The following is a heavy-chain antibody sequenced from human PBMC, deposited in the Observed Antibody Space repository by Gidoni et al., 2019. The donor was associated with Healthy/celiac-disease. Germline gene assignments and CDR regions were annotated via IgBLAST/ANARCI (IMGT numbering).Heavy chain of an antibody. CDR3: ASNGDYDFWSGYYFYYMDV. Sequence: QVQLVQSGAEVKKPGASVKVSCKASGYTFNGYYMHWVRQAPGQGLEWMGWINPNSGGTNYAQKFQGRVTMTRDTSISTAYMELSRLRSDDTAVYYCASNGDYDFWSGYYFYYMDVWGKGTTVTVSS. V-gene: IGHV1-2*02. CDR1: GYTFNGYY. J-gene: IGHJ6*03. CDR2: INPNSGGT. D-gene: IGHD3-3*01.